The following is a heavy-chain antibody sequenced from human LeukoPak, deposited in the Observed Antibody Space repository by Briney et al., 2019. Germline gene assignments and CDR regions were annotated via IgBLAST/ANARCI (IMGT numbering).Heavy chain of an antibody. Sequence: GGSLRLSCAASGFTFKLYWMHWVRQVPGRGSVWVSRINHDGSDTIYADSVRGRFTISRDDAKNTLYLQMNNLRAEDTAVYYCVRGGPSTWSWGQGTLVTVSS. D-gene: IGHD2-15*01. V-gene: IGHV3-74*01. J-gene: IGHJ5*02. CDR2: INHDGSDT. CDR3: VRGGPSTWS. CDR1: GFTFKLYW.